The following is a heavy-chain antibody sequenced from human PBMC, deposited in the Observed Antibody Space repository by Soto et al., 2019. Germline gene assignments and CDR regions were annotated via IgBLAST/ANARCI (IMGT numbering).Heavy chain of an antibody. V-gene: IGHV1-69*01. CDR1: GGTFSNYA. D-gene: IGHD3-22*01. J-gene: IGHJ4*02. CDR3: ARVPLDSSGYPMYYFAY. Sequence: QVQLVQSGAEVKKPGSSVKVSCKTSGGTFSNYAISWVRQAPGQGLEWMGGIIPIFGTTNYAQKFQGRVTITADESTSTASMQLSSLRYEDTAVYYCARVPLDSSGYPMYYFAYWGQGTLVTVSS. CDR2: IIPIFGTT.